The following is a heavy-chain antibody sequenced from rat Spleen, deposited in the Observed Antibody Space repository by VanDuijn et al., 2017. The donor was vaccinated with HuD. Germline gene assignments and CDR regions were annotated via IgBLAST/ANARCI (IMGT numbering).Heavy chain of an antibody. V-gene: IGHV5-25*01. CDR3: ARQRAHTMGPFDY. CDR1: GFTFSNYD. Sequence: EVQLVESGGGLVQPGSPLKLSCAVSGFTFSNYDMAWVRQAPTKGLEWVASIRPSGDSTFYRDSVKGRFTVSRDNAKSTLYLQMDSLRSEDTATYYCARQRAHTMGPFDYWGQGVKVTVSS. J-gene: IGHJ2*01. CDR2: IRPSGDST. D-gene: IGHD1-7*01.